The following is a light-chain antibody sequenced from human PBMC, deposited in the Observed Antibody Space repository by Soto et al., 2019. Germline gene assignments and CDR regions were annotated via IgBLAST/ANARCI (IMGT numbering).Light chain of an antibody. Sequence: EVVMTQSPATLSVSPGERVTLSCRASESVHRNLAWYQQKPGQGPSLLIYYASTRATAVPDRFTGSGSGAEFPLTISSLQPEDFGLYNCQRYSNWPLTFGPGTKVEIK. V-gene: IGKV3-15*01. CDR3: QRYSNWPLT. CDR2: YAS. J-gene: IGKJ3*01. CDR1: ESVHRN.